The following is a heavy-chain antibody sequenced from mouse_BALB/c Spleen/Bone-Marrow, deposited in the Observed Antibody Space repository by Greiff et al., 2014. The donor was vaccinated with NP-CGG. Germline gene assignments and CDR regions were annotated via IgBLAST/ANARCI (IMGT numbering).Heavy chain of an antibody. J-gene: IGHJ4*01. CDR1: GFSLTSYG. Sequence: QVQLKESGPGLGAPSQSLSITRTVSGFSLTSYGVHWVRQPPGKGLEWLGVIWAGGSTNYNSALMSRPSISKDNSKSQVFLKMNSLQTDDTAMYYCARGSLLRLRYYAMDYWGQGSSVTVPS. V-gene: IGHV2-9*02. CDR3: ARGSLLRLRYYAMDY. CDR2: IWAGGST. D-gene: IGHD1-2*01.